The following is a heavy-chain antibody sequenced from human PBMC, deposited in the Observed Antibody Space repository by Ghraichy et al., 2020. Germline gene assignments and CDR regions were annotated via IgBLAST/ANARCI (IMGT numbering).Heavy chain of an antibody. CDR2: ISSNGGST. CDR1: GFTFSSYA. J-gene: IGHJ4*02. V-gene: IGHV3-64*01. CDR3: ARDVTAVAGGY. Sequence: LSLTCAASGFTFSSYAMHWVRQAPGKGLEYVSAISSNGGSTYYANSVKGRFTISRDNSKNTLYLQMGSLRAEDMAVYYCARDVTAVAGGYWGQGTLVTVSS. D-gene: IGHD6-19*01.